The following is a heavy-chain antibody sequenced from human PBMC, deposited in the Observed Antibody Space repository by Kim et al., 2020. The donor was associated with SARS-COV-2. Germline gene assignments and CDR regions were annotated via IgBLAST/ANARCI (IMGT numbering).Heavy chain of an antibody. Sequence: ASVKVSCKTSGYTFTDYYIHWVRQAPGQGLEWMGRITPSDGDPNYVPRFRGRVTITRDTSSTTAYMELKTLTSDDTAVYFCASDGGEAPRPYLDAWGHGT. CDR2: ITPSDGDP. CDR3: ASDGGEAPRPYLDA. D-gene: IGHD3-16*01. CDR1: GYTFTDYY. J-gene: IGHJ5*01. V-gene: IGHV1-2*02.